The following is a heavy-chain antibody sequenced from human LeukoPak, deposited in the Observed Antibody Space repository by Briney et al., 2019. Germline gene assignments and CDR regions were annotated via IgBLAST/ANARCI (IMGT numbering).Heavy chain of an antibody. V-gene: IGHV3-33*01. CDR2: IWYDGSNK. CDR1: GFTFSSYG. CDR3: ARGSDLYSSGWYWFGP. D-gene: IGHD6-19*01. J-gene: IGHJ5*02. Sequence: GRSLRLSCAASGFTFSSYGMHWVRQAPGKGLEWVAVIWYDGSNKYYADSVKGRFTISRDNSKNTLYLQMNSLRAEDTAVYYCARGSDLYSSGWYWFGPWAREPWSPSPQ.